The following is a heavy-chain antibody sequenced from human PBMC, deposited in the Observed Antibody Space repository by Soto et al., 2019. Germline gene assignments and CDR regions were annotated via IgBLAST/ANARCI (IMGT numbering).Heavy chain of an antibody. Sequence: ASVKVSCKASGYTFTSYGISWVRQAPGQGLEWMGWISAYNGIANYAQKFQGRVTITADKSTSTAYMELSSLRSEDTAVYYCARDGGLVGATGYWGQGTLVTVSS. CDR1: GYTFTSYG. CDR3: ARDGGLVGATGY. J-gene: IGHJ4*02. CDR2: ISAYNGIA. D-gene: IGHD1-26*01. V-gene: IGHV1-18*01.